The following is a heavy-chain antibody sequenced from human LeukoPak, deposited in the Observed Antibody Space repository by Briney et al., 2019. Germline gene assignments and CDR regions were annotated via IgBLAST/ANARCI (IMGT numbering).Heavy chain of an antibody. CDR3: ARGRPLRFLEWWKYGMDV. CDR1: GFTVSSNY. CDR2: IYSGGST. J-gene: IGHJ6*02. D-gene: IGHD3-3*01. Sequence: PGGSLRLSCAASGFTVSSNYMSWVRQAPGKGLEWVSVIYSGGSTYYADSVKGRFTISRDNSKNTLYLQMNSLRAEDTAVYYCARGRPLRFLEWWKYGMDVWGQGTTVTVSS. V-gene: IGHV3-66*01.